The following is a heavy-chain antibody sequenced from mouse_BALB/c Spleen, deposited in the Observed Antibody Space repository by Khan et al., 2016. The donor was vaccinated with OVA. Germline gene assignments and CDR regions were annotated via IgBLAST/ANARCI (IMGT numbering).Heavy chain of an antibody. CDR3: ARRSV. V-gene: IGHV3-2*02. CDR2: ITYSGST. J-gene: IGHJ1*03. CDR1: GYTITSDYA. Sequence: EVQLQESGPGLVKPAQSVYLSCTVSGYTITSDYAWNWIRQFRGNKLERMGYITYSGSTSYNPSLKSRTSITPDTSTNKSFLQFSSVTTEDTAAYFGARRSVWGTGTPVTVSS.